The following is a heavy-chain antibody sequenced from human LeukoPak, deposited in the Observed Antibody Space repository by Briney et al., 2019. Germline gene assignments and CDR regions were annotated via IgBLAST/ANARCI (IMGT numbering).Heavy chain of an antibody. J-gene: IGHJ4*02. CDR1: GGTFSSYA. CDR3: ARVHQLSYCSGGSCDYFDY. Sequence: GASVKVSCKASGGTFSSYAISWVRQAPGQGLEWMGGIIPIFGTANYAQKFQGRVTITADESTSTAYMELSSLRSEDTAVYYCARVHQLSYCSGGSCDYFDYWGQGTLVTVSS. V-gene: IGHV1-69*13. D-gene: IGHD2-15*01. CDR2: IIPIFGTA.